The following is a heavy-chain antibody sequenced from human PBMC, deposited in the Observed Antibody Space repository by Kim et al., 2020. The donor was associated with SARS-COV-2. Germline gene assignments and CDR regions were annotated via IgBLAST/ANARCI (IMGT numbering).Heavy chain of an antibody. CDR3: ARVIAVAGPFDY. Sequence: NYNPSLKSRVTIAVDTSKNQFSLKLSSVTAADTAVYYCARVIAVAGPFDYWGQGTLVTVSS. D-gene: IGHD6-19*01. J-gene: IGHJ4*02. V-gene: IGHV4-59*01.